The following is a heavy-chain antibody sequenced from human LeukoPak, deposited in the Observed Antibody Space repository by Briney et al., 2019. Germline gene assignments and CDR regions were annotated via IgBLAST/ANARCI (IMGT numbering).Heavy chain of an antibody. CDR3: ATTSYSGYEFDAFDI. J-gene: IGHJ3*02. Sequence: ASVKVSCKVSGYTLTELSMHWVRQAPGKGLEWMGGFDPEDGETIYAQKFQGRVTMTEDTSTDTAYMELSSPRSEDTAVYYCATTSYSGYEFDAFDIWGQGTMVTVSS. CDR2: FDPEDGET. V-gene: IGHV1-24*01. CDR1: GYTLTELS. D-gene: IGHD5-12*01.